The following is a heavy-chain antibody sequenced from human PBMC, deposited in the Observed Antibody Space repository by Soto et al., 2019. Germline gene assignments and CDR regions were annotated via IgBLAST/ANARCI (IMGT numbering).Heavy chain of an antibody. D-gene: IGHD6-6*01. CDR2: INPSGGST. CDR1: GYTFTSYY. Sequence: QVQLVQSGAEVKKPGASVKVSCKASGYTFTSYYMHWVRQAPGQGLERMGIINPSGGSTSYAQKFQGRVTMTRDTSTSTVYMELSSLRSEDTAVYYCARESGSSSSWDYFDYWGQGTLVTVSS. J-gene: IGHJ4*02. V-gene: IGHV1-46*01. CDR3: ARESGSSSSWDYFDY.